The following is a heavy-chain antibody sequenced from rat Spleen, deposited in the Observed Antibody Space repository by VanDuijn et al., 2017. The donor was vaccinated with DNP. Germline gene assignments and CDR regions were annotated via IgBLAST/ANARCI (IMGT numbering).Heavy chain of an antibody. CDR2: ISTSGGTT. J-gene: IGHJ1*01. Sequence: EVRLMESGGGLVQPGRSLKFSCAASGFIFSDYDMAWVRQAPTKGLEWVASISTSGGTTYYRDSVKGRFTISRDNAKSTLYLQMDSLRSEDTATYYCTTRGYFDFWGPGTMVTVSS. V-gene: IGHV5-27*01. D-gene: IGHD1-4*01. CDR1: GFIFSDYD. CDR3: TTRGYFDF.